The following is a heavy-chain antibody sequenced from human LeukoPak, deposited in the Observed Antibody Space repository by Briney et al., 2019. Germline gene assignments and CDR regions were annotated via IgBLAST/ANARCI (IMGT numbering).Heavy chain of an antibody. J-gene: IGHJ5*02. D-gene: IGHD6-6*01. Sequence: GGSLRLSCAASGFTFDAYGMYWVRQAPGKGLEWVSAISGSGGSTYYADSVKGRFTISRDNSKNTLYLQMNSLRAEDTAVYYCAKPFFSSSSYWFDPWGQGTLVTVSS. CDR2: ISGSGGST. CDR3: AKPFFSSSSYWFDP. V-gene: IGHV3-23*01. CDR1: GFTFDAYG.